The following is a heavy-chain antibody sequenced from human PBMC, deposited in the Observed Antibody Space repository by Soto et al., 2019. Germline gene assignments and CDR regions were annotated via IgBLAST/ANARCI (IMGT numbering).Heavy chain of an antibody. CDR1: GGSISSYY. CDR3: ARHNYGSGNTYFDY. Sequence: QVQLQESGPGLVKPSETLSLTCTVSGGSISSYYSIWIRQRPGRGLEWIVYIYHSGSTNYNPSLKSRVTITVDTSKNPFSLTLNSMTASDTAVYYCARHNYGSGNTYFDYWGQGTLVTVSS. D-gene: IGHD3-10*01. V-gene: IGHV4-59*08. CDR2: IYHSGST. J-gene: IGHJ4*02.